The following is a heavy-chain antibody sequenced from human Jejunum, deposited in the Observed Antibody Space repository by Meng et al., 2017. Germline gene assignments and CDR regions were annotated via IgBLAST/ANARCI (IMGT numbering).Heavy chain of an antibody. J-gene: IGHJ6*02. Sequence: SETLSLTCTAPGGSISSGSHYWSWVRQPAGKGLEWIGRIYISGSSNYNPSLKSWVTISVDTSMNQFSLTLNSVTAADTAVYYCTRGCSGGSCNSGYGMDVWGQGTTVTVSS. CDR3: TRGCSGGSCNSGYGMDV. D-gene: IGHD2-15*01. CDR2: IYISGSS. V-gene: IGHV4-61*02. CDR1: GGSISSGSHY.